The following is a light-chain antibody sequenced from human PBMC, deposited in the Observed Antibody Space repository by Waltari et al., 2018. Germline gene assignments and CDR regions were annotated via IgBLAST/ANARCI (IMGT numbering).Light chain of an antibody. J-gene: IGLJ2*01. CDR1: SANSGAGDY. Sequence: QSVLTQPPSLSGAPGQSVTSPCTGSSANSGAGDYAHWDLQLPGTTPKLLLYGNSNRPSGVPDRFSGSKSGTSASLAITGLQAEDEADYYCQSYDSSLSGSVVFGGGTKLTVL. V-gene: IGLV1-40*01. CDR2: GNS. CDR3: QSYDSSLSGSVV.